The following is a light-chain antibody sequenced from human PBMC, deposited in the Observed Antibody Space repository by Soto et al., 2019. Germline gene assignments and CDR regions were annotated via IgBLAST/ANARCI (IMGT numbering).Light chain of an antibody. J-gene: IGKJ5*01. CDR2: DAS. V-gene: IGKV3D-20*01. Sequence: EIVLTQSPATLSLSPGERATLSSASSQSVSSSYLAWYQQKPGLAPRLLLYDASIRATGIPDRFSGSGTGTDFDLTISRLEPEEFAVYYCQQYGSSPPLTFGQRTRLEIK. CDR1: QSVSSSY. CDR3: QQYGSSPPLT.